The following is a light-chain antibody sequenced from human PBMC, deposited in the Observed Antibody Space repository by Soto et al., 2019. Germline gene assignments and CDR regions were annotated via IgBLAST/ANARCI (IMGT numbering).Light chain of an antibody. CDR3: QSYDSSLSPVV. V-gene: IGLV1-40*01. Sequence: QSVLTQPPSVSGAPGQRVTISCTGSSSNIGAGYDVHWYQQLPGTAPKLLIYGNSNRPSGVPDRFSGSKSGTSASLAITGLQDEDEADYYCQSYDSSLSPVVFGGGTKLPVL. CDR2: GNS. J-gene: IGLJ2*01. CDR1: SSNIGAGYD.